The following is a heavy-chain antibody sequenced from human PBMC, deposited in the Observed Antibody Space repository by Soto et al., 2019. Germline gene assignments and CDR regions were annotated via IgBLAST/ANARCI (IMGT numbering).Heavy chain of an antibody. CDR2: ISSSSGYI. D-gene: IGHD3-16*01. CDR1: GFTFSSYS. Sequence: GGSLRLSCAASGFTFSSYSMNWVRQAPGKGLEWVSSISSSSGYIYYADSVKGRFTISRDNAKNSLYLQMNSLRAEDTAVYYCARYMTGNDAFDIWGQGTMVTVSS. CDR3: ARYMTGNDAFDI. V-gene: IGHV3-21*01. J-gene: IGHJ3*02.